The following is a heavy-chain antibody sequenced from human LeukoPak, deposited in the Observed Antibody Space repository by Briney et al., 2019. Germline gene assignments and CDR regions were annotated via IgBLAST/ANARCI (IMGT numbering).Heavy chain of an antibody. CDR2: IYSGGGT. CDR1: GFTVSNHY. D-gene: IGHD3-10*01. V-gene: IGHV3-53*01. J-gene: IGHJ4*02. CDR3: ARDQNYGTIDY. Sequence: GGSLRLSCAASGFTVSNHYMTWVRQAPGKGLEWVSTIYSGGGTFYADSVKGRFTISRDNAKNSLYLQMNSLRAEDTAVYYCARDQNYGTIDYWGQGTLVTVSS.